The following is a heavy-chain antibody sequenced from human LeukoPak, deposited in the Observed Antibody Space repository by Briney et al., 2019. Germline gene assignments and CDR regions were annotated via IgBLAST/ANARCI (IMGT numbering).Heavy chain of an antibody. Sequence: GGSLRLSCVGSGFTFRSHAMSWVRQAPEKGLEFVSGIYENGGTTYYADSVKGRFSISRDNSKNTLYLQMNSLRAEDTAVFYCARGGARSSSYYYYGMDVWGLGTTVTVSS. J-gene: IGHJ6*02. D-gene: IGHD6-13*01. CDR3: ARGGARSSSYYYYGMDV. V-gene: IGHV3-23*01. CDR1: GFTFRSHA. CDR2: IYENGGTT.